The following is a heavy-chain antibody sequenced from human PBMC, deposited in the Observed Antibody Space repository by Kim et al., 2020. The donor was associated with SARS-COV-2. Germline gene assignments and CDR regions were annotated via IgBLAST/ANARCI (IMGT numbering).Heavy chain of an antibody. CDR1: GFTFTSNV. CDR3: VRGLVGAWGAFDI. V-gene: IGHV3-23*01. CDR2: ITDNGDTT. D-gene: IGHD1-26*01. J-gene: IGHJ3*02. Sequence: GGSLRLSCAASGFTFTSNVMSWVRQAPGRGLEWVSAITDNGDTTYYSDSVRGRFTISRDNSKNTLYLQMNSLRAEDKAVYYCVRGLVGAWGAFDIWGQGT.